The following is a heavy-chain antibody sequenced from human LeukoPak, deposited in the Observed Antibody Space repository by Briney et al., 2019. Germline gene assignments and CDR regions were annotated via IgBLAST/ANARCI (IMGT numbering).Heavy chain of an antibody. Sequence: PGRSLRLSCAASGFTFSSYAMHWVRQAPGKGLEWVAVISYDGSNKYYADSVKGRFTISRDNSKNTLYLQMNSLRAEDTAVYYCAREGAELRLLEWLLSYYYYGMDVWGQGTTVTVSS. D-gene: IGHD3-3*01. V-gene: IGHV3-30-3*01. CDR1: GFTFSSYA. J-gene: IGHJ6*02. CDR2: ISYDGSNK. CDR3: AREGAELRLLEWLLSYYYYGMDV.